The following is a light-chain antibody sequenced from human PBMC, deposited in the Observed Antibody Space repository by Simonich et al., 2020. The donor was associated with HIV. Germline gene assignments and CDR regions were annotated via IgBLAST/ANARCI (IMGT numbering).Light chain of an antibody. CDR3: MQGINLPLT. V-gene: IGKV2-29*02. CDR2: EVS. CDR1: QSLLGSNGYNY. Sequence: DIVMTQSPLSLPVTPGEPASISCRSSQSLLGSNGYNYLHWYLQKPGQSPQLLIYEVSSRFSGVPDRFSGSGSGTDFTLNISRAEAEDVGIYYCMQGINLPLTFGGGTKVEIK. J-gene: IGKJ4*01.